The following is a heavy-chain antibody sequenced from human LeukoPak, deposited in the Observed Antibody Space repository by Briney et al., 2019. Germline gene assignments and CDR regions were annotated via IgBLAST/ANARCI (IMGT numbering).Heavy chain of an antibody. CDR1: GYTFTSYY. V-gene: IGHV1-46*01. J-gene: IGHJ4*02. D-gene: IGHD2-8*01. CDR2: INPSGGST. CDR3: ARGDIVLMVLDY. Sequence: ASVKVSCKASGYTFTSYYVHWVRQAPGQGHEWMGIINPSGGSTSYAQKFQGRVTMTRDMSTSTVYMELSSLRSEDTAVYYCARGDIVLMVLDYWGQGTLVTVSS.